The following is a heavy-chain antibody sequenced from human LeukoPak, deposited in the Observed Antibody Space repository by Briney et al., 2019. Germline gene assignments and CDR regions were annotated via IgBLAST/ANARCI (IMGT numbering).Heavy chain of an antibody. CDR3: ARQVRVYCTNGVCWQRMGYFQH. J-gene: IGHJ1*01. V-gene: IGHV4-31*03. D-gene: IGHD2-8*01. CDR2: IYYSGST. Sequence: SETLSLTCTVSGGSISSGGYYWSWIRQHPGKGLEWIGYIYYSGSTYYNPSLKSRVTISVDTSKNQFSLKLSSVTAADTAVYYCARQVRVYCTNGVCWQRMGYFQHWGQGTLVTVSS. CDR1: GGSISSGGYY.